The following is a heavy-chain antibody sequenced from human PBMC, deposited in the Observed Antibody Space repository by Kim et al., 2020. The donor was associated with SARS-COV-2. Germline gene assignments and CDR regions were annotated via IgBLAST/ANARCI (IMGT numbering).Heavy chain of an antibody. CDR2: IYYSGST. J-gene: IGHJ4*02. CDR1: GGSITSYY. Sequence: SETLSLTCTVSGGSITSYYWSWIRQPPGKGLEWIGYIYYSGSTNYNPSLKSRVTISVDTSTNQLSLKLSSVTAADTAVYYCARHLLPYCGLDYWGQGTLV. V-gene: IGHV4-59*01. CDR3: ARHLLPYCGLDY. D-gene: IGHD2-8*02.